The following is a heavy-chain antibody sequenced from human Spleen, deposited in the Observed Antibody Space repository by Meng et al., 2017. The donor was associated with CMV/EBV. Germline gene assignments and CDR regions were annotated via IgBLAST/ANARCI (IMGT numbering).Heavy chain of an antibody. CDR1: GYTFTNYD. CDR3: ARGPFYDSVWGSYRPVYHYAMDV. J-gene: IGHJ6*02. V-gene: IGHV1-8*01. D-gene: IGHD3-16*02. Sequence: ASVKVSCKASGYTFTNYDINWVRQATGQGLEWMGWMNPNSGNTGYAQKFQGRVTMTRSTSINTAYMEVSSLRPEDTAVYYCARGPFYDSVWGSYRPVYHYAMDVWGQGTTVTVSS. CDR2: MNPNSGNT.